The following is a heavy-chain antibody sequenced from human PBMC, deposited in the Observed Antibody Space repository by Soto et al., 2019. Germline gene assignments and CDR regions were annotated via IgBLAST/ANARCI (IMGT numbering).Heavy chain of an antibody. V-gene: IGHV4-31*03. CDR1: GGSISSGGYY. J-gene: IGHJ1*01. CDR2: IYYSGST. D-gene: IGHD3-22*01. Sequence: QVQLQESGPGLVKPSQTLSLTCTVSGGSISSGGYYWSWIRQHPGKGLEWIGYIYYSGSTYYNPSLKSRVTISVDTSKNQFSLKLSSVTAADTAVYYCARERWSSGYYRGYFQHWGQGTLVTVSS. CDR3: ARERWSSGYYRGYFQH.